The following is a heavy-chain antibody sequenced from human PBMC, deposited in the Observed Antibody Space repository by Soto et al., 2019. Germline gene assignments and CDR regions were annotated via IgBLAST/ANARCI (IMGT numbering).Heavy chain of an antibody. V-gene: IGHV3-11*06. CDR1: GFTFSDYY. D-gene: IGHD2-15*01. J-gene: IGHJ3*02. Sequence: GGSLRLSCAASGFTFSDYYMSWIRQAPGEGVEWVSYISGSSSFTNHVDSVKGRFTISRDNAKNSMYLQMNSLRAEDTAVYYCARGYGAFDIWGQGTLVTVSS. CDR3: ARGYGAFDI. CDR2: ISGSSSFT.